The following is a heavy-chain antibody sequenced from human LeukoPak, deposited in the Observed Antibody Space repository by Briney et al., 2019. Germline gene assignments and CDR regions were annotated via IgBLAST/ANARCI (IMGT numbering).Heavy chain of an antibody. Sequence: SETLSLTCTVSGGSISGYYWSWIRQPAGKGLEWIGRIYTSGSTNYNPSLKSRVTMSVDTSKNQFSLKLSSVTAADTAVYYCAREKQQLVLGAFDIWGQGTMVTVSS. D-gene: IGHD6-13*01. V-gene: IGHV4-4*07. J-gene: IGHJ3*02. CDR2: IYTSGST. CDR1: GGSISGYY. CDR3: AREKQQLVLGAFDI.